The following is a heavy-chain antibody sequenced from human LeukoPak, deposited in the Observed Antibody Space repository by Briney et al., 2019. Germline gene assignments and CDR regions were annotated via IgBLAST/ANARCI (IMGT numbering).Heavy chain of an antibody. CDR2: ISAYNGNT. CDR1: GYTFTSYG. V-gene: IGHV1-18*01. CDR3: ARDTGPDSSGYYFAFDI. Sequence: ASVKVSCKASGYTFTSYGISWVRQAPGQGLEWMGWISAYNGNTNYAQKLQGRVTMTTDTSTSTAYMELRSLRSDDTAVYYCARDTGPDSSGYYFAFDIWGQGTMVTVSS. D-gene: IGHD3-22*01. J-gene: IGHJ3*02.